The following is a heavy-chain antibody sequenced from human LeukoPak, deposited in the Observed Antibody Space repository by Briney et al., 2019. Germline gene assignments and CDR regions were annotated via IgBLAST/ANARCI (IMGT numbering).Heavy chain of an antibody. D-gene: IGHD3-22*01. J-gene: IGHJ5*01. V-gene: IGHV3-20*04. CDR1: GFTFDDYG. Sequence: GGSLRLSCAASGFTFDDYGISWVRQAPGKGLEWVSGINLNGDSTGYADSVKGRFTISRDNAKNSLFLQMNSLRAEDTALYYCARETDNSGHYFPPFDSWGLGTLVTVSS. CDR3: ARETDNSGHYFPPFDS. CDR2: INLNGDST.